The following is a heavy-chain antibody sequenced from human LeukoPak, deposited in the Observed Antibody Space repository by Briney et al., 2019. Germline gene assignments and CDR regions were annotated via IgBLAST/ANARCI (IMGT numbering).Heavy chain of an antibody. CDR3: ARAPPGRAVAGFDY. CDR1: GFTFSNYW. V-gene: IGHV3-7*01. D-gene: IGHD6-19*01. Sequence: GGSLRLSCAASGFTFSNYWMTWVRQAPGKGLEWVANINQDVSEKYYVDSVKGRFTISRDNAKNSLYLQMNSLRAEDTAVYYCARAPPGRAVAGFDYWGQGTLVTVSS. CDR2: INQDVSEK. J-gene: IGHJ4*02.